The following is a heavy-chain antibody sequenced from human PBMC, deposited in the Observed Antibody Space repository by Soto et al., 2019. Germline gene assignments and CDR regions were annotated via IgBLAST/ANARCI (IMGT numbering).Heavy chain of an antibody. J-gene: IGHJ5*02. Sequence: QVQLLQSGAEVKKPGASVKVSCKASGYTFTGYFMHWVRQAPGEGLGWMGWINPNSGATKYAPKFQGRVTMTRDTSNRTAYLELSRLTSDDTAIYYCARGGGTTLAPLPWGQGTPVTVSS. CDR3: ARGGGTTLAPLP. D-gene: IGHD3-16*01. CDR1: GYTFTGYF. CDR2: INPNSGAT. V-gene: IGHV1-2*02.